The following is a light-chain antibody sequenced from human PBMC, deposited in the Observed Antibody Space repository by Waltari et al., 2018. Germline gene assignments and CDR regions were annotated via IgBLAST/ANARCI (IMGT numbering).Light chain of an antibody. J-gene: IGKJ1*01. V-gene: IGKV3-15*01. CDR3: QHYNNWLGT. CDR1: QSIRSN. Sequence: EIVMTQSPATLSVFPAERATLSCRASQSIRSNLAWYQHKPGQTPRLLIYRASTRATGIRARFSGSGSGTEFTLTISSLQSEGFAVYFCQHYNNWLGTFGQGTKVEIK. CDR2: RAS.